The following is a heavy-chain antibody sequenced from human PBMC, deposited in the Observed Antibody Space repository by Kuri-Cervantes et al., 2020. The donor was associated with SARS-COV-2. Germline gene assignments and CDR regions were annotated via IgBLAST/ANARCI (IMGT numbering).Heavy chain of an antibody. CDR2: INAGNGNT. CDR3: AWGVQTTYYYYYGMDV. D-gene: IGHD3-10*01. Sequence: VKVSCKASGYTFTSYAMHWVRQAPGQRLEWMGWINAGNGNTKYSQKFQGRVTITRDTSASTAYMELSSLRSEDTAVYYCAWGVQTTYYYYYGMDVWGQGTTVTVSS. V-gene: IGHV1-3*01. CDR1: GYTFTSYA. J-gene: IGHJ6*02.